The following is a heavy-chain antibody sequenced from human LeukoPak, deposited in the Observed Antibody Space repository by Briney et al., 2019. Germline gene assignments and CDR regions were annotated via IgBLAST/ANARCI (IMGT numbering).Heavy chain of an antibody. Sequence: PSETLSLTCTVSGGSISSYYWSWIRQPAGKGLEWIGRIYTTGSTNYNPSLKSRVTMSVDTSKNQFYLKLTSVTAADTAVYYCARGGSSWSPFGYWGQGTLVTVSS. J-gene: IGHJ4*02. D-gene: IGHD6-13*01. CDR3: ARGGSSWSPFGY. CDR1: GGSISSYY. V-gene: IGHV4-4*07. CDR2: IYTTGST.